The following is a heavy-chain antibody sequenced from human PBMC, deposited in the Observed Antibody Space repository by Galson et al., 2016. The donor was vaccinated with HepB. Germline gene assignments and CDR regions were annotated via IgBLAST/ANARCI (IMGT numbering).Heavy chain of an antibody. CDR1: GYTFTSYG. V-gene: IGHV1-18*01. Sequence: SVKVSCKASGYTFTSYGISWVRRAPGQGLEWMGWISAYNGNTNYAQKLQGRVTMTTDTSTSTAYMELRSLRSDDTAVYYCARDYLRRTTYRGGMDVWGKGTTVTVSS. D-gene: IGHD2/OR15-2a*01. J-gene: IGHJ6*04. CDR3: ARDYLRRTTYRGGMDV. CDR2: ISAYNGNT.